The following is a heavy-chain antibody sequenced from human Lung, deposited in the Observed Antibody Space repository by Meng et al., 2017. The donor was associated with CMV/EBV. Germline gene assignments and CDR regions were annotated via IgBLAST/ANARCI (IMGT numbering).Heavy chain of an antibody. CDR2: IYYSGST. CDR3: ARADKVRFDY. J-gene: IGHJ4*02. CDR1: GGSISRSSYY. V-gene: IGHV4-39*07. Sequence: QLPLEASGPGLVRPSGPLSLPCPVPGGSISRSSYYWGWIRQPPGKGLEWIGSIYYSGSTYYNPSLKSRVTISVDTSKNQFSLKLSSVTAADTAVYYCARADKVRFDYWGQGTLVTVSS.